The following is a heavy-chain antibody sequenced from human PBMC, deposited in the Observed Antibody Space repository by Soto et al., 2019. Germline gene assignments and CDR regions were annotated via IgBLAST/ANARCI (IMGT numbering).Heavy chain of an antibody. D-gene: IGHD2-21*01. CDR3: ARDAGVVSAFDI. CDR2: INSDGSST. CDR1: GFTFSSYW. Sequence: PWGSLRLSCAASGFTFSSYWMHWVRQAPGKGLVWVSRINSDGSSTSYADSVKGRFTISRDNAKNTLYLQMNSPRAEDTAVYYCARDAGVVSAFDIWGQGTMVTVSS. V-gene: IGHV3-74*01. J-gene: IGHJ3*02.